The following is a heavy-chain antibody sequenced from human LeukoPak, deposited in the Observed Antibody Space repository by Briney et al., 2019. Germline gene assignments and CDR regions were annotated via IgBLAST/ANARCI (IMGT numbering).Heavy chain of an antibody. V-gene: IGHV3-30*02. CDR1: VFTFSRYA. CDR2: IAHHGSNN. D-gene: IGHD2-8*02. CDR3: AKDGSWSCTD. Sequence: PGGSLRLSCAASVFTFSRYAMHSVRHGPGKGLECVAYIAHHGSNNYYADSVKGRLSISRDNSKRTLYLQMNSLRADDTAVYYWAKDGSWSCTDWGQGTLVTVSS. J-gene: IGHJ4*02.